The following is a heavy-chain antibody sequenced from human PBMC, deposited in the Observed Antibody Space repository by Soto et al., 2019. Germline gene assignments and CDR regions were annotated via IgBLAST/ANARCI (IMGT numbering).Heavy chain of an antibody. CDR1: GGSISSYY. Sequence: PSETLSLTCTVSGGSISSYYWSWIRQPPGKGLEWIGYIYYSGSTNYNPSLKGRVTISVDTSKNQFSLKLSSVTAADTAVYYCARGDYYDRSGYSIWGQGTMVTVSS. J-gene: IGHJ3*02. V-gene: IGHV4-59*01. CDR2: IYYSGST. CDR3: ARGDYYDRSGYSI. D-gene: IGHD3-22*01.